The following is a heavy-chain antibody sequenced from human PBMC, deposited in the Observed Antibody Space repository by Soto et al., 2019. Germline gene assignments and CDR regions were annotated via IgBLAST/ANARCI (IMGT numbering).Heavy chain of an antibody. D-gene: IGHD3-10*01. Sequence: SETLSLTCTVSGGSISSGGYYWSWIRQHPGKGLEWIGYIYYSGSTYYNPSLKSRVTISVDTSKNQFSLKLSSVTAAYTAVYYCARDHAWFGEFNWFDPWGQGTLVTVSS. CDR2: IYYSGST. CDR3: ARDHAWFGEFNWFDP. V-gene: IGHV4-31*03. CDR1: GGSISSGGYY. J-gene: IGHJ5*02.